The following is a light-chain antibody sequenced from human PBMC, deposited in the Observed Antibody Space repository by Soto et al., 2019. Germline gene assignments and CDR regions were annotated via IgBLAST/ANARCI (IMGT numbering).Light chain of an antibody. CDR3: GTWATSRSDGV. V-gene: IGLV1-51*01. J-gene: IGLJ1*01. CDR1: SSNIGNNY. Sequence: QSVLTQPPSVSAAPGQQVTISCSGSSSNIGNNYVSWFQQLPGTAPKLLIYDNNERPSGIPDRFSGSKSGTSATLGITGLQTGDVAPSSCGTWATSRSDGVFGSGTQVTV. CDR2: DNN.